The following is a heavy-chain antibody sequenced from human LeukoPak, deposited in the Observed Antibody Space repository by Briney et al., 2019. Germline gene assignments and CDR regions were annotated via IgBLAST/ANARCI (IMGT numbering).Heavy chain of an antibody. D-gene: IGHD2-8*01. V-gene: IGHV4-34*01. CDR3: ARHGGYCTNGVCYLRGGWFDP. CDR1: GGSFSGYY. J-gene: IGHJ5*02. CDR2: INHSGST. Sequence: SETLSLTCAVYGGSFSGYYWSWIRQPPGKGLEWIGEINHSGSTNYNPSLKSRVTISVDTSKNQFSLKLSSVTAADTAVYYCARHGGYCTNGVCYLRGGWFDPWGQGTLVTVSS.